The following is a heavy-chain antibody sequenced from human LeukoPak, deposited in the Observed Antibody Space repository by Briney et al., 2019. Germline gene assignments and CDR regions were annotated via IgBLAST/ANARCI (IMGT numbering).Heavy chain of an antibody. V-gene: IGHV1-46*01. D-gene: IGHD2-8*01. CDR3: AREDVVLVDAVRYYYYGMDV. CDR2: INPIGGST. Sequence: GAPVKVSCKASGYNFISYYMHWVRQAPGQGVEWMGIINPIGGSTSYAQKFQDRVTMTRDTSTSTVYMELSSLKSEDAAVYYCAREDVVLVDAVRYYYYGMDVWGQGTTVTVSS. CDR1: GYNFISYY. J-gene: IGHJ6*02.